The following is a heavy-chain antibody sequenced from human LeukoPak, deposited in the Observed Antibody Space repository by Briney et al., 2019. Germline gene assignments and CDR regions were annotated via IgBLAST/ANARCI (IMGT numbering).Heavy chain of an antibody. CDR1: GYTFTGYY. J-gene: IGHJ4*02. CDR2: INPNSGGT. Sequence: GASVKVSFKASGYTFTGYYMHWVRQAPGQGLEWMGWINPNSGGTNYAQKFQGRVTMTRDTSISTAYMELSRLRSDDTAVYYCARVVGQWLVLPDYWGQGTLVTVSS. CDR3: ARVVGQWLVLPDY. D-gene: IGHD6-19*01. V-gene: IGHV1-2*02.